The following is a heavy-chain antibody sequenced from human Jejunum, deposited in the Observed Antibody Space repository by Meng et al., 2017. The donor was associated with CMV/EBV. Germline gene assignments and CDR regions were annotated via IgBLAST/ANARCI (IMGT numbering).Heavy chain of an antibody. Sequence: ISSSTWGSWVGQTQGKGREGSGESYDTGNNNYNPYRKRRGTISVDKSKNQFSLKLKSVTAADTAVYYCARGEDTSAAWWLRGMDVWGHGTTVTVSS. CDR1: ISSSTW. V-gene: IGHV4-4*02. CDR2: SYDTGNN. J-gene: IGHJ6*02. D-gene: IGHD3-22*01. CDR3: ARGEDTSAAWWLRGMDV.